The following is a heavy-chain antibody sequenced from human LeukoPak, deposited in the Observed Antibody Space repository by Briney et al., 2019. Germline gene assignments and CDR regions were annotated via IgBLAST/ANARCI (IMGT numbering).Heavy chain of an antibody. D-gene: IGHD6-19*01. CDR3: ARVHTSGWYGGPLDY. CDR2: INPSGGST. CDR1: GYTFTSYY. Sequence: ASVKVSCKTSGYTFTSYYMHWVRQAPGPGLEWMGIINPSGGSTTSAQKFQGRVTMTRDTSTSTVYMELSSLRSEDTALYYCARVHTSGWYGGPLDYWGQGTLVTVSS. V-gene: IGHV1-46*01. J-gene: IGHJ4*02.